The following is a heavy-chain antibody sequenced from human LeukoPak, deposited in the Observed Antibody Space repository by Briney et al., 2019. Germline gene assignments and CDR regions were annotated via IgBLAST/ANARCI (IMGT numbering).Heavy chain of an antibody. V-gene: IGHV4-39*01. J-gene: IGHJ5*02. CDR1: GGSIRSSYYY. CDR2: IYYSGST. CDR3: ASANYYDSSAYYYHNWFDP. Sequence: SETLSLTCTVSGGSIRSSYYYWGWIRQPPGKGLEWIGSIYYSGSTYYNPSLKSRVTISVDTSKNQFSLKLSSVTAADTAVYYCASANYYDSSAYYYHNWFDPWGQGTLVTVSS. D-gene: IGHD3-22*01.